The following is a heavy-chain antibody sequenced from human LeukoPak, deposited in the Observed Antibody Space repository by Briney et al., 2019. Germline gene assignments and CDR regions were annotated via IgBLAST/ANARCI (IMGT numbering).Heavy chain of an antibody. J-gene: IGHJ4*02. Sequence: ASVKVSCKASGYTFSNYYMHWVRQAPGQGLEWMGIINPSGGSTTYAHKFQGRVTMTRDTSTSTVYMDLSSLRSEDTAMYYCARAVAATFGYWGQGTLVTVSS. D-gene: IGHD6-19*01. V-gene: IGHV1-46*01. CDR3: ARAVAATFGY. CDR1: GYTFSNYY. CDR2: INPSGGST.